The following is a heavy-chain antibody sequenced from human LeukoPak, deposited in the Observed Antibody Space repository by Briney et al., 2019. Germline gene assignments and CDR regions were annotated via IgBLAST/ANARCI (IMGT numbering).Heavy chain of an antibody. V-gene: IGHV1-69*05. Sequence: GASVKVSCKASGGTFSSYAISWVRQAPGQGPEWMGGIIPIFGTANYAQKFRGRVTMTTDTSTSTAYMELRSLRSDDTAVYYCASLKTDGYFDYWGQGTLVTVSS. CDR3: ASLKTDGYFDY. CDR2: IIPIFGTA. J-gene: IGHJ4*02. CDR1: GGTFSSYA. D-gene: IGHD5-24*01.